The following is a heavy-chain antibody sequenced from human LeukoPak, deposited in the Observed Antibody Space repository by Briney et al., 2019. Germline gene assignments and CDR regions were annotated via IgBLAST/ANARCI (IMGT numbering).Heavy chain of an antibody. J-gene: IGHJ4*02. V-gene: IGHV1-18*03. Sequence: ASVKVSCKAPGYTFTSYYMHWVRQAPGQGLEWMGWISAHNGNTNYAQKFQGRVTMTTETSTSTAYMELRSLRSDDMAVYYCAREAARPSSYYFDYWGQGTLITVSS. D-gene: IGHD6-6*01. CDR2: ISAHNGNT. CDR3: AREAARPSSYYFDY. CDR1: GYTFTSYY.